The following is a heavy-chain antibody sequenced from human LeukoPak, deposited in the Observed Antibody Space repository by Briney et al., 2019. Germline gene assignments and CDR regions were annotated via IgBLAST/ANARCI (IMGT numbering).Heavy chain of an antibody. D-gene: IGHD5-12*01. Sequence: ASVKVSCKVSGYTLTELTMHWVRQAPGKGLEWMGGFDPEDGETIYAQKFQGRVTMTEDTSTDTAYMELSSLRSEDTAVYYCATGVNIVATMWDYWGQGTLVTVSS. J-gene: IGHJ4*02. CDR3: ATGVNIVATMWDY. V-gene: IGHV1-24*01. CDR1: GYTLTELT. CDR2: FDPEDGET.